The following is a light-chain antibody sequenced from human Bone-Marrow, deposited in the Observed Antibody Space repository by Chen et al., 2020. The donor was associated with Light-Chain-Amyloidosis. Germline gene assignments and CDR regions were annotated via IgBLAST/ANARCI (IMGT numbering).Light chain of an antibody. CDR1: SSAVGRYDR. CDR3: SSYTRLSPLI. CDR2: EVN. Sequence: QSALTQPPSVSGSPGQSVTISCPGTSSAVGRYDRVSWYQQSPGSAPKVIIFEVNNRPSGVPARFSGSQSGTAASLTISGLQAGDEGDYYCSSYTRLSPLIFGGGTKLTVL. V-gene: IGLV2-18*02. J-gene: IGLJ2*01.